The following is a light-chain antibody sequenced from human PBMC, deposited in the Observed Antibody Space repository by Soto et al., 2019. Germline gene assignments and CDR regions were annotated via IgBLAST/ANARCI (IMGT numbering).Light chain of an antibody. CDR2: QDS. CDR1: KLGDKY. J-gene: IGLJ2*01. CDR3: QERDSSTVV. Sequence: SYELTQPPSVSVSPGQTASITCSGAKLGDKYACWYQQKPGQSPVLVIYQDSKRPAGITERFSGSNSGKTATLTTSRTPAMDDAYYCCQERDSSTVVFGGGTKLTVL. V-gene: IGLV3-1*01.